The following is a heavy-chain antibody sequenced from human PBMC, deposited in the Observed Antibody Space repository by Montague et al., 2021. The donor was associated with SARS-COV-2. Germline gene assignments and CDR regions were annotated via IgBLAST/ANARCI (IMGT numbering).Heavy chain of an antibody. CDR2: IHSAGRRS. CDR3: AKVGDIMAGFSLVNLDH. D-gene: IGHD3-9*01. Sequence: SLRLSCAASGFTFSGSPMSWVRQAPGEGLEWVSVIHSAGRRSYYGHSVEGRFTISKDNSKNTVYLQMNNLRAEDTAVYYCAKVGDIMAGFSLVNLDHWGQGILVIVSS. J-gene: IGHJ4*02. V-gene: IGHV3-23*03. CDR1: GFTFSGSP.